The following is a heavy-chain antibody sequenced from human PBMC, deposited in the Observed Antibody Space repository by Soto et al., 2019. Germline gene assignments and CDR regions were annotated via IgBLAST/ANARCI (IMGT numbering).Heavy chain of an antibody. CDR2: IYPDDSDT. D-gene: IGHD3-3*01. CDR1: GYVFTNYW. Sequence: GESLKISCNTSGYVFTNYWIGWVRQMPGKDLEWMAIIYPDDSDTRYSPSFQGQVTISADKSISTAYLQWSSLKASDTAMYYCARAGRHYDSFEKAFDIWGQGTMVTVSS. J-gene: IGHJ3*02. V-gene: IGHV5-51*01. CDR3: ARAGRHYDSFEKAFDI.